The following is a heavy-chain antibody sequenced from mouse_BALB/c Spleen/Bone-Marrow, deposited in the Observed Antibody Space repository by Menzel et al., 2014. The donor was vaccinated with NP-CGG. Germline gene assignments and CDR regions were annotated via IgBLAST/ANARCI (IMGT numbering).Heavy chain of an antibody. CDR2: INPSNGGT. CDR3: TRSAGTGFAY. D-gene: IGHD3-3*01. CDR1: GYTFTSYY. V-gene: IGHV1S81*02. J-gene: IGHJ3*01. Sequence: QVHVKQSGAELVKPGASVKLSCKASGYTFTSYYMFWVKQRPGQGLEWIGEINPSNGGTVFNEKFKSKVTLTVDKSSSTAYMQLSGLTSEDSAVYYCTRSAGTGFAYWGQGTLVTVSA.